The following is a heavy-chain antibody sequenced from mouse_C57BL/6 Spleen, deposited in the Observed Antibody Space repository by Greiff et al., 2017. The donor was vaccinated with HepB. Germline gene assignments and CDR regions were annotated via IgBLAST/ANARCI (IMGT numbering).Heavy chain of an antibody. CDR2: IDPSDSYT. CDR3: ARRITTNYFDY. V-gene: IGHV1-69*01. D-gene: IGHD1-1*01. J-gene: IGHJ2*01. Sequence: VQLQQPGAELVKPGASVKLSCKASGYTFTSYWMHWVKQRPGQGLEWIGEIDPSDSYTNYNQKFKGKSTLTVDKSSSTAYMQLSSLTSEDSAVYYCARRITTNYFDYWGQGTTLTVSS. CDR1: GYTFTSYW.